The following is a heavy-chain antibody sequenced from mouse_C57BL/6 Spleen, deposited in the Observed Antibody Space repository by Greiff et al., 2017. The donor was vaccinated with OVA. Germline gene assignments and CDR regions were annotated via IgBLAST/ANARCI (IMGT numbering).Heavy chain of an antibody. V-gene: IGHV1-26*01. Sequence: EVQLQQSGPELVKPGASVKISCKASGYTFTDYYMNWVKQSHGKSLEWIGDINPNNGGTSYNQKFKGKATLTVDKSSSTAYMELRSLTSEDSAVYYCARWDDYRHLYYFDYWGQGTTLTVSS. CDR3: ARWDDYRHLYYFDY. D-gene: IGHD2-4*01. J-gene: IGHJ2*01. CDR1: GYTFTDYY. CDR2: INPNNGGT.